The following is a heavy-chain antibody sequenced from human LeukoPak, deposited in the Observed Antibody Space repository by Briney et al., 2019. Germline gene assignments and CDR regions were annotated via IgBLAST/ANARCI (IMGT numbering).Heavy chain of an antibody. CDR3: AKMMGYSYGPYDY. CDR2: ISYDGSNK. CDR1: GFTFSSYG. D-gene: IGHD5-18*01. Sequence: GGSLRLYCAASGFTFSSYGMHWVRQAPGKGLEWVAVISYDGSNKYYADSVKGRFTISRDNSKNTLYLQMNSLRAEDTAVYYCAKMMGYSYGPYDYWGQGTLVTVSS. J-gene: IGHJ4*02. V-gene: IGHV3-30*18.